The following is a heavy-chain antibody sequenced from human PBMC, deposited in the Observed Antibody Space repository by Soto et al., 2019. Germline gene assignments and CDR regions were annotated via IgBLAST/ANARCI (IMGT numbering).Heavy chain of an antibody. Sequence: SVKVSCKASGFTFTSSAVQWVRQARGQRLEWIGWIVVGSGNTNYAQKFQERVTITRYMSTSTAYMELSSLRPDDTAVYYCATWHEREHAYDVWGQGTTVTVSS. D-gene: IGHD1-1*01. V-gene: IGHV1-58*01. J-gene: IGHJ3*01. CDR1: GFTFTSSA. CDR2: IVVGSGNT. CDR3: ATWHEREHAYDV.